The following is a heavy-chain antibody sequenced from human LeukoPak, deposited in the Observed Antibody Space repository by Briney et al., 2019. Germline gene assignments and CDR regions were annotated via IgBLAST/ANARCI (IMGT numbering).Heavy chain of an antibody. CDR3: AKALSYSITAATDY. D-gene: IGHD6-25*01. J-gene: IGHJ4*02. Sequence: GRSRRLSCAASGFTFDDYAMHWVRQAPGKGLEWVSGISWNSGSIGYADSVKGRFTISRDNAKNSLYLQMNSLRAEDTALYYCAKALSYSITAATDYWGQGTLVTVSS. CDR1: GFTFDDYA. CDR2: ISWNSGSI. V-gene: IGHV3-9*01.